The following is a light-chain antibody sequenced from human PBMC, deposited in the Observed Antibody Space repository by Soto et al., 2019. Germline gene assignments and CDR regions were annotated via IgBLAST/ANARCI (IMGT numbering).Light chain of an antibody. CDR3: QQYSSAAMYT. CDR1: QTVDSRF. V-gene: IGKV3-20*01. CDR2: GTS. J-gene: IGKJ2*01. Sequence: EIVLTQSPGTLSLSPGERATLSCRASQTVDSRFLAWYQQKPGQAPRLLISGTSSRATGIPDRFSGSGSGTDFTLIISRLEPEDFAVYYCQQYSSAAMYTFGQGTKLEIK.